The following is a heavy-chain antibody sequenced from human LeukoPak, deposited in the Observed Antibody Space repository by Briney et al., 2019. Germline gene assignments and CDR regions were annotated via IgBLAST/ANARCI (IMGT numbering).Heavy chain of an antibody. Sequence: GGSLRLSCAASGFTFSSYAMSWVRQTPGKGLEWVSGISAGGTSTYYADSVKGRFTISRDNSKNTLYLQMNSLRAEDTAVYYCAKDLDSGSYYPRHFDYWGQGTLVTVSP. J-gene: IGHJ4*02. D-gene: IGHD1-26*01. CDR2: ISAGGTST. CDR1: GFTFSSYA. CDR3: AKDLDSGSYYPRHFDY. V-gene: IGHV3-23*01.